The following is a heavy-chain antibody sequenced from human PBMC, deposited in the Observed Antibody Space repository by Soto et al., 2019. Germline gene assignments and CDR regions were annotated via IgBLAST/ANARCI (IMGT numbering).Heavy chain of an antibody. CDR1: GGSFSGYF. CDR2: INHGGST. J-gene: IGHJ6*02. Sequence: SETLSLTCAVYGGSFSGYFWAWIRQPPGKGLGWIGEINHGGSTDYNPSLKSRVAISADTPKNQFSLRLTSVTAADTAVYYCARISTYYDFWTDYYPDVWGQGTTVTVSS. D-gene: IGHD3-3*01. V-gene: IGHV4-34*01. CDR3: ARISTYYDFWTDYYPDV.